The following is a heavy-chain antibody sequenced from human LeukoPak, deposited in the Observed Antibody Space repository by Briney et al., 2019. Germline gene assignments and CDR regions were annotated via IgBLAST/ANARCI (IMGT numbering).Heavy chain of an antibody. V-gene: IGHV3-23*01. CDR3: AKDLEVLRYFVGLLYFDY. D-gene: IGHD3-9*01. Sequence: PAGSLRLSCAASGFTFSSYARSWVRQAPGKGLEGVSAISGSGGSTIYADSVKGRYTISRDNSKTALYLQKNCLRAEDTAVYYCAKDLEVLRYFVGLLYFDYWGRGTLVTVSS. CDR2: ISGSGGST. J-gene: IGHJ4*02. CDR1: GFTFSSYA.